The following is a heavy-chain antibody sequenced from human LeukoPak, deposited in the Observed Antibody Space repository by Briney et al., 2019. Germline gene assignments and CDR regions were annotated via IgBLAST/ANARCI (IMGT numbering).Heavy chain of an antibody. D-gene: IGHD3-22*01. CDR1: GYSFTSYW. CDR2: IYPGDSNT. CDR3: ARLGYYDSSGPHY. V-gene: IGHV5-51*01. J-gene: IGHJ4*02. Sequence: GASLKISCKASGYSFTSYWIGLLRQIPGKGLEWMGIIYPGDSNTRYSPSFQGQVTISADKYLNTAYLQWSSLKASDTDMYYCARLGYYDSSGPHYWGQGTLVSVSS.